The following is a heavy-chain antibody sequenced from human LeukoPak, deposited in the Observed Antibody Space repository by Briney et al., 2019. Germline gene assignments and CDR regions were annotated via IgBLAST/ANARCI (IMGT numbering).Heavy chain of an antibody. CDR2: ISGSGGST. V-gene: IGHV3-23*01. J-gene: IGHJ4*02. CDR1: GFTFSSYA. CDR3: ARLREITFGGVIGIDY. Sequence: PGGSLRLSCAASGFTFSSYAMSWVRQAPGKGLEWVSAISGSGGSTYYADSVKGRFTISRDNAKNSLYLQMNSLRAEDTAVYYCARLREITFGGVIGIDYWGQGTLVTVSS. D-gene: IGHD3-16*02.